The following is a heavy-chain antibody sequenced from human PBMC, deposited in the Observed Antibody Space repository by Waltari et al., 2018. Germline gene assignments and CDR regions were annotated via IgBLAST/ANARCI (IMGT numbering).Heavy chain of an antibody. CDR1: GYTFTYYY. CDR3: ARDGYNGWWFDP. CDR2: INPSGGST. D-gene: IGHD3-10*01. J-gene: IGHJ5*02. V-gene: IGHV1-46*01. Sequence: QVQLVQSGAEVKKPGASVKVSCKASGYTFTYYYMHWVRQAPGQGLEWMGIINPSGGSTTYAQKFQGRVTMTRDTSTSTVYMELSSLRSEDTAVYYCARDGYNGWWFDPWGQGTLVTVSS.